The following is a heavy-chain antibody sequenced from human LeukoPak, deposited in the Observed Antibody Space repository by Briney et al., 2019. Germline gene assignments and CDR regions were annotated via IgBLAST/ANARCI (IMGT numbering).Heavy chain of an antibody. D-gene: IGHD1-26*01. CDR1: GFSFSDNY. V-gene: IGHV3-11*03. CDR3: ARSRGVGPGAYFGY. Sequence: GGSLRLSCAASGFSFSDNYMSWIRQAPGQGLEWVSYISNTGSHTMYAESVRGRFTISRDNAKNSLYLEMNSLRADDTAVYYCARSRGVGPGAYFGYWGQGTVVTVSS. J-gene: IGHJ4*02. CDR2: ISNTGSHT.